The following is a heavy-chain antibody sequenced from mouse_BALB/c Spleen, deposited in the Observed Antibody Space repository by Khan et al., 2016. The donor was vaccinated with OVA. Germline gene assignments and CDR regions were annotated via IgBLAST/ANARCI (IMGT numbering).Heavy chain of an antibody. Sequence: QVQLQQSGAELAKPGASVKMSCKASGYTFTNYWMHWVKQRPGQGLEWIGYINPSTGYTEYNQKLKDKATLTAEKSSSTAYMQLSSLTSEDSAVYYCLNHGSSSAWFTYWGQGTLVTVSA. CDR2: INPSTGYT. D-gene: IGHD1-1*01. CDR3: LNHGSSSAWFTY. J-gene: IGHJ3*01. CDR1: GYTFTNYW. V-gene: IGHV1-7*01.